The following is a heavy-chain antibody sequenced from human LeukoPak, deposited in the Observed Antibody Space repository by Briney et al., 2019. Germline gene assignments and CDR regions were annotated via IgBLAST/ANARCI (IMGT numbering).Heavy chain of an antibody. CDR2: IFCSGNN. CDR3: ARYPRVRGHNWVAYDY. CDR1: GGSISSSDSY. J-gene: IGHJ4*02. V-gene: IGHV4-39*07. Sequence: SETLSLTCSVSGGSISSSDSYWAWIRQPPGKGLGWIENIFCSGNNYYNPSLRSRVTISVDTSKSQFSLKLNSVTAADTAVYYCARYPRVRGHNWVAYDYWGQGTLVTV. D-gene: IGHD5-24*01.